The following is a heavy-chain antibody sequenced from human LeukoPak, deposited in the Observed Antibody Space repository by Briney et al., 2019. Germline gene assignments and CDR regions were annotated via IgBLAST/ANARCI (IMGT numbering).Heavy chain of an antibody. Sequence: PGGSLRLSCAASGFTFSSYWMSWVRQAPGKGLEWVANIKQDGSEKYYVDSVKGRFTISRDNAENSLYLQMNRLRAEDTAIYYCASPRPSGSFDWFPEYFHYYMDVWGKGTTVSVSS. V-gene: IGHV3-7*01. J-gene: IGHJ6*03. CDR2: IKQDGSEK. CDR1: GFTFSSYW. D-gene: IGHD3-9*01. CDR3: ASPRPSGSFDWFPEYFHYYMDV.